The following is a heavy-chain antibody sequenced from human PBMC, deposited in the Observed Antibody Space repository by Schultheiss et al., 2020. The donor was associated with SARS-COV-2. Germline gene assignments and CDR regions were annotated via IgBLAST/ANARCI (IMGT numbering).Heavy chain of an antibody. V-gene: IGHV4-39*07. D-gene: IGHD2-2*01. J-gene: IGHJ4*02. CDR2: IYYSGST. CDR3: ARVYCSSTSCYGLVFDY. CDR1: GGSISSSSYY. Sequence: SETLSLTCTVSGGSISSSSYYWGWIRQPPGKGLEWIGSIYYSGSTYYNPSLKSRVTISVYTSKNQFSLKLSSVTAADTAVYYCARVYCSSTSCYGLVFDYWGQGTLVTVSS.